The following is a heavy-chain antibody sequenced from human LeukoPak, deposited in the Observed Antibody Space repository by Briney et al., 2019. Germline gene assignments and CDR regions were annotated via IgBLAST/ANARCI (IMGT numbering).Heavy chain of an antibody. V-gene: IGHV3-23*01. Sequence: GGSPRLSCAASGFAFSNYGMSWVRQAPVKGLEWVSAISGSGGSTYYADSVKGRFTISRENAKNSLYLQMNSLRAGDTAVYYCARDRGRYYMDVWGKGTTVTISS. D-gene: IGHD6-25*01. CDR1: GFAFSNYG. CDR3: ARDRGRYYMDV. CDR2: ISGSGGST. J-gene: IGHJ6*03.